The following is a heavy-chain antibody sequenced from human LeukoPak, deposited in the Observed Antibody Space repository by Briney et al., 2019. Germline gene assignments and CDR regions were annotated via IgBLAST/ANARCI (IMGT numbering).Heavy chain of an antibody. Sequence: SETLSLTCTVSGGSISSYYWSWIRQPPGKGLEWIGYIYYSGSTNYNPSLKSRGTISVDTSKNQFSLKLSSVTAADTAVYYCARLMVINGFFDYWGQGTLVTVSS. J-gene: IGHJ4*02. CDR2: IYYSGST. CDR3: ARLMVINGFFDY. CDR1: GGSISSYY. D-gene: IGHD3-22*01. V-gene: IGHV4-59*12.